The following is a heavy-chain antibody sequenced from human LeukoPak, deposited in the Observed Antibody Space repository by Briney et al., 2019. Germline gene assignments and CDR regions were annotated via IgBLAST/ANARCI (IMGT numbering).Heavy chain of an antibody. Sequence: GGSLRLSCAASGFTFSSYSMNWVRQAPGKGLEWVSSISSSSSYIYYADSVKGRFTISRDNAKNSLYLQMNSLRAEDTAVYYCARIGPMLAYCGGDCLDFDYWGQGTLVTVSS. J-gene: IGHJ4*02. D-gene: IGHD2-21*02. V-gene: IGHV3-21*01. CDR1: GFTFSSYS. CDR3: ARIGPMLAYCGGDCLDFDY. CDR2: ISSSSSYI.